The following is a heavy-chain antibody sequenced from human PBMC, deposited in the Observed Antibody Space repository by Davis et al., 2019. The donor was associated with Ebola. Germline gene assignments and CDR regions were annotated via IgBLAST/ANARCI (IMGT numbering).Heavy chain of an antibody. Sequence: GESLKISCAASGFTVSSNYMSWVRQAPGKGLEWVSAISGSGGSTYYADSVKGRFTISRDNSKNTLYLQMNSLRAEDTAVYYCARGRGGKSLYGMDVWGQGTTVTVSS. CDR2: ISGSGGST. J-gene: IGHJ6*02. D-gene: IGHD2-15*01. V-gene: IGHV3-23*01. CDR3: ARGRGGKSLYGMDV. CDR1: GFTVSSNY.